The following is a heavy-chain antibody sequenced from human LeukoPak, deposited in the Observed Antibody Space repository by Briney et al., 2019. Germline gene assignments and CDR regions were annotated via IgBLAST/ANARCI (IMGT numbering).Heavy chain of an antibody. V-gene: IGHV3-23*01. CDR1: GFTFSSYA. J-gene: IGHJ4*01. CDR3: ARDAQRGFDYSNSLKY. D-gene: IGHD4-11*01. CDR2: ISDSGGST. Sequence: GGSLRLSCAASGFTFSSYAMSWFRQAPGKGPESVSAISDSGGSTYYADSVKGRFTISRDNSQNTVFLQMNSLRAEDTAMYYCARDAQRGFDYSNSLKYWGHGILVTVSS.